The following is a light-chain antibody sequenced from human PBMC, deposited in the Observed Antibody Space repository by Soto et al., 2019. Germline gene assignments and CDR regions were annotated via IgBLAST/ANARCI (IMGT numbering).Light chain of an antibody. V-gene: IGKV3-20*01. Sequence: EIFLTQSPGTLSLSQWEIATLSWRASQSVSSDLAWYQQKPGQAPRLLIYGASSRATGIPDRFSGSGSGTDFTLTISRLEPEDFAVYYCQQYGSSPPITFGQGTRLEIK. CDR1: QSVSSD. CDR2: GAS. J-gene: IGKJ5*01. CDR3: QQYGSSPPIT.